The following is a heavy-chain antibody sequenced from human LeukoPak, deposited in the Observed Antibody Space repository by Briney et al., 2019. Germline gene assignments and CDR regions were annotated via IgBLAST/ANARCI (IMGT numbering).Heavy chain of an antibody. CDR3: ARVGSPSVTIAEGLYYFDY. V-gene: IGHV4-39*07. J-gene: IGHJ4*01. CDR2: MFHSGTT. CDR1: GGSIRSTSYY. D-gene: IGHD5-24*01. Sequence: PSETLSLTCTVSGGSIRSTSYYWAWIRQPPGKGLEWIANMFHSGTTFYNPSLRSRVTLSIDTSKNQLSLKLRSVTASDTAVYYCARVGSPSVTIAEGLYYFDYWGHGTPVTVSS.